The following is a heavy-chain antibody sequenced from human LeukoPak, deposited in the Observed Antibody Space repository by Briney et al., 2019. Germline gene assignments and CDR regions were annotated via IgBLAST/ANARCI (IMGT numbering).Heavy chain of an antibody. CDR1: GFTFSSYA. CDR2: ISYDGSNK. V-gene: IGHV3-30-3*01. J-gene: IGHJ4*02. Sequence: GRSLRLSCAASGFTFSSYATHWVRQAPGKGLEWVAVISYDGSNKYYADSVKGRFTISRDNSKNTLYLQMNSLRAEDTAVYYCARGPPFDYWGQGTLVTVSS. CDR3: ARGPPFDY.